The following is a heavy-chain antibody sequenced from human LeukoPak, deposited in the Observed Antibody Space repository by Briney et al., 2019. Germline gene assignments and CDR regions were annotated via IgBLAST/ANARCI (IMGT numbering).Heavy chain of an antibody. V-gene: IGHV5-51*01. CDR3: ARQSRDGSKTRGYYFDY. Sequence: GASLKISCQASGYIFTNYWIGWLRQTPGKGLESMGIIYPADSDTTYSPSFQGQVTISADKYISTVYLQWSSLKASDTAMYYGARQSRDGSKTRGYYFDYWGQGTLVTVSS. D-gene: IGHD3-10*01. CDR2: IYPADSDT. J-gene: IGHJ4*02. CDR1: GYIFTNYW.